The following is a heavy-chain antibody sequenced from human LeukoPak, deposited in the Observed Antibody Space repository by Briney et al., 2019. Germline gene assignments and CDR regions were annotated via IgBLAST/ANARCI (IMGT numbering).Heavy chain of an antibody. CDR1: GGFINDYY. CDR2: IYYSGST. D-gene: IGHD3-10*01. Sequence: SETLSLTCSVSGGFINDYYWSWIRQPPGKGLEYIGNIYYSGSTNYNPSLKSRVTISVDTSKNQFSLKLSSVTAADTAVYYWARGAWTSGTSPHFDFWGHGTLVTVSS. CDR3: ARGAWTSGTSPHFDF. J-gene: IGHJ4*01. V-gene: IGHV4-59*01.